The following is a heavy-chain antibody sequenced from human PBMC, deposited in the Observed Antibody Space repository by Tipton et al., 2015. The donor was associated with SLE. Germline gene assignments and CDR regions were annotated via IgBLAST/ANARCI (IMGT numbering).Heavy chain of an antibody. J-gene: IGHJ5*02. CDR3: AKDDGSSYFNWFDP. V-gene: IGHV3-30*02. CDR2: IRYDGTNE. D-gene: IGHD6-13*01. Sequence: SLRLSCVASGFTFSGYAMHWVRQAPGKGLEWVALIRYDGTNEKYTDSVKGRFTISRDNSKNTVSLQMNSLTTEDTAVYYCAKDDGSSYFNWFDPWGQGTLVTVSS. CDR1: GFTFSGYA.